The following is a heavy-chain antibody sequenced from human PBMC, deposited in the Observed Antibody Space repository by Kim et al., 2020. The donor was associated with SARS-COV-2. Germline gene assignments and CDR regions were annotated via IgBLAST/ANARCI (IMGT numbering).Heavy chain of an antibody. Sequence: ASVKVSCKTSGYTFTRDSIHWVRQAPGQGLEWMGAIDCGDGYTKYSEKFQGRVTFTRDTSASTAYMELSGLRSEDSAVFYCLGGYYFDYWGQGTPDTVSS. CDR2: IDCGDGYT. CDR1: GYTFTRDS. CDR3: LGGYYFDY. D-gene: IGHD2-15*01. J-gene: IGHJ4*02. V-gene: IGHV1-3*01.